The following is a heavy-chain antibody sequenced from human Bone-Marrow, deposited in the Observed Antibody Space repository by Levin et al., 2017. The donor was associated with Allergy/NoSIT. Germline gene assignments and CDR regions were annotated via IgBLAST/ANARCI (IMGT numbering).Heavy chain of an antibody. CDR2: IWYDGSNK. Sequence: GGSLRLSCAASGFTFSSFGMHWVRQAPGKGLEWVAVIWYDGSNKYYADSVKGRFTISRDNSKNTLYLQMNSLRVEDTAVYYCARRSPQTVVGPAAEKGYYGSGGIMDVWGKGTTVTVSS. V-gene: IGHV3-33*01. D-gene: IGHD2-2*01. J-gene: IGHJ6*03. CDR1: GFTFSSFG. CDR3: ARRSPQTVVGPAAEKGYYGSGGIMDV.